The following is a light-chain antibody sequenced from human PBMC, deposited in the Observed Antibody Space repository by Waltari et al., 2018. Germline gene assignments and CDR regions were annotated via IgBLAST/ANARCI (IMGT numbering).Light chain of an antibody. CDR2: GAS. V-gene: IGKV3-20*01. J-gene: IGKJ2*01. CDR3: QQYGSSILYT. Sequence: EVVLTQSPATLSLSPGESATLSCRASQSLTKRYLAWYQQKPGQAPRLLIYGASSRAAGSPDRVSSSGSGTDYTLIISRLEPDDFAVYYCQQYGSSILYTFGQGTKLEIK. CDR1: QSLTKRY.